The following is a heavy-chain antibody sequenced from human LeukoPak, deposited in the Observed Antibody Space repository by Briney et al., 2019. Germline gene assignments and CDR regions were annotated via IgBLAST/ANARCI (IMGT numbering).Heavy chain of an antibody. J-gene: IGHJ6*04. V-gene: IGHV4-34*01. CDR2: INHSGST. D-gene: IGHD1-26*01. Sequence: TSSETLSLTCTVSGGSISSYYWSWIRQPPGKGLEWIGEINHSGSTNYNPSLKSRVTISVDTSKNQFSLKLSSVTAADTAVYYCARLLMQGIVGALKGTMDVWGKGTTVTVSS. CDR1: GGSISSYY. CDR3: ARLLMQGIVGALKGTMDV.